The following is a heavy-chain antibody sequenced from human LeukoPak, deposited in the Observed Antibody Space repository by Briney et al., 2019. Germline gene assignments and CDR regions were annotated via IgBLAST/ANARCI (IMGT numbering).Heavy chain of an antibody. CDR1: GGSISSSSYY. D-gene: IGHD6-19*01. V-gene: IGHV4-39*02. Sequence: SETLSLTCTVSGGSISSSSYYWGWIRQPPGKGLEWIGEIYHSGSTNYNPSLQSRDTISVDKSNNHFSLRLTSVTAADTAVYYCATNGWYCLDHWGQGALVTVSS. J-gene: IGHJ1*01. CDR3: ATNGWYCLDH. CDR2: IYHSGST.